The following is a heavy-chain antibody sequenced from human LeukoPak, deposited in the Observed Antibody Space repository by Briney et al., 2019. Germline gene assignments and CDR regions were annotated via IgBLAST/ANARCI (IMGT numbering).Heavy chain of an antibody. D-gene: IGHD3-22*01. Sequence: PSETLSLTCAVYGGSFSGYYWSWIRQPPGKGLEWIGEINHSGSTNYNPSLKSRVTISVDTSKNQFSLKLRSVTATDTAVYYCARLPGGYYYDSSGYYHDAFDIWGQGTTVTVSS. CDR1: GGSFSGYY. CDR2: INHSGST. CDR3: ARLPGGYYYDSSGYYHDAFDI. V-gene: IGHV4-34*01. J-gene: IGHJ3*02.